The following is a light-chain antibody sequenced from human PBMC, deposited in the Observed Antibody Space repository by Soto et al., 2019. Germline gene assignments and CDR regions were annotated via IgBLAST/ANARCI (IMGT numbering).Light chain of an antibody. CDR3: QHYSNWPPRYS. CDR2: NIL. V-gene: IGKV3-15*01. J-gene: IGKJ2*01. Sequence: IMLTQSQGTLSVSPGERAFLSCRASQSLSSNVAWYQQKPGQAPRLLIYNILTRATGIPARFSGSGSGTEFTLTISSLQSEDFAVYFCQHYSNWPPRYSVGQGTKVDIK. CDR1: QSLSSN.